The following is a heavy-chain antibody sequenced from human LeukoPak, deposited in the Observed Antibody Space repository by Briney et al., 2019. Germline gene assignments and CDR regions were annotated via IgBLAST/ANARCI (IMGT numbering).Heavy chain of an antibody. CDR2: VYISGTT. Sequence: NPSETLSLTCAVSGVSINSYIWTWLRQPVGKGLEWIGRVYISGTTNYNPSLKSRATISVDTSKNQFSLNLTCVTAADTAVYYCARGKKIFWRIEPRGQAILVTVSS. V-gene: IGHV4-4*07. CDR3: ARGKKIFWRIEP. D-gene: IGHD3-3*01. J-gene: IGHJ5*02. CDR1: GVSINSYI.